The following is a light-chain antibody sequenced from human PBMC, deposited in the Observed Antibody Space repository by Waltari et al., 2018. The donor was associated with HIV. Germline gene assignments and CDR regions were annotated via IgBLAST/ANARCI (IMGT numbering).Light chain of an antibody. CDR3: SSYSRGALL. CDR1: TNDIVSYTY. Sequence: QSVLTQPASVSGSPGQSLTLSCPGTTNDIVSYTYVSWYQQSPDTAPKLIIYEVSNRPSGVSSRFSGSKSGNTASLTISVLQAEDEAYYHCSSYSRGALLFGGGTKVTAL. V-gene: IGLV2-14*01. CDR2: EVS. J-gene: IGLJ2*01.